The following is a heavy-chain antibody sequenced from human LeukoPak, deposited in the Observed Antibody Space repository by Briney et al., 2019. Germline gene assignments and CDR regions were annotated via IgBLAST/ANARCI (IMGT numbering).Heavy chain of an antibody. CDR2: INSDGSST. CDR1: GFTFSSYW. D-gene: IGHD3-16*01. V-gene: IGHV3-74*01. Sequence: GGSLRLSCAASGFTFSSYWMSWVRQAPGKGLAWVSGINSDGSSTSYADSVKGRFTISRDNAKNTLYLQMNSLRAEDTAVYYCARARSGDFDYWGHGTLVTVSS. J-gene: IGHJ4*01. CDR3: ARARSGDFDY.